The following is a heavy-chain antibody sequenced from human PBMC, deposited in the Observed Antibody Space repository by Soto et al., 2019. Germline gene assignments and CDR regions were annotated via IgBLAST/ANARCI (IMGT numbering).Heavy chain of an antibody. Sequence: GGSLRLSCAAAGFTLSSYWMSWVRQAPGKGLEWVANIKQDGSEKYYVDSVKGRFTISRDNAKNSLYLQMNSLRAEDTAVYYCASLSYYYYGMDVLGQGTTVTVSS. CDR2: IKQDGSEK. CDR1: GFTLSSYW. CDR3: ASLSYYYYGMDV. V-gene: IGHV3-7*03. J-gene: IGHJ6*02.